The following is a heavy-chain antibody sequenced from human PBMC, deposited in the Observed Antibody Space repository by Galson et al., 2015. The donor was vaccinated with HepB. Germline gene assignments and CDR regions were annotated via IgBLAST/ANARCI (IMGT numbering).Heavy chain of an antibody. J-gene: IGHJ1*01. CDR2: VSGGGITT. CDR1: GFTFDTYA. Sequence: SLRLSCAASGFTFDTYAIHWVRQTPGKGLEWLSSVSGGGITTYSGESGKGRFTISRDNSKNTVYLLLNSLRVDDTATYFCAKDSRYIMGAISYFHHWGRGTLVTVSS. V-gene: IGHV3-23*01. CDR3: AKDSRYIMGAISYFHH. D-gene: IGHD1-26*01.